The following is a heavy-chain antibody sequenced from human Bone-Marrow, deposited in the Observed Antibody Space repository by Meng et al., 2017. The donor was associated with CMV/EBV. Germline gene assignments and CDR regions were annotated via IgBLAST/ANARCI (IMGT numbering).Heavy chain of an antibody. CDR1: GFTFSSYW. Sequence: GESLKISCAASGFTFSSYWMSWVRQAPGKGLEWVSYISSSGSTIYYADSVKGRFTISRDNAKNSLYLQMNSLRAEDTAVYYCAKAGPNSFDYWGQGTMVTVSS. D-gene: IGHD3-10*01. CDR2: ISSSGSTI. CDR3: AKAGPNSFDY. V-gene: IGHV3-48*04. J-gene: IGHJ4*03.